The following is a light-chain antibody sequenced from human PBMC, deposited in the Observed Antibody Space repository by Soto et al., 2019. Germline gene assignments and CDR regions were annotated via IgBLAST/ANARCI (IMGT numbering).Light chain of an antibody. CDR3: CSLSGSSSDV. CDR1: SSDVGSYNL. J-gene: IGLJ1*01. CDR2: EGS. V-gene: IGLV2-23*01. Sequence: QSALTQPASVSGSPGQSITISCTGTSSDVGSYNLVSWYQQKPGKGPKLMIFEGSKRPSGVSNRFSGSKSGNTASLTISGLQAEDEADYYCCSLSGSSSDVFGTGTKLTVL.